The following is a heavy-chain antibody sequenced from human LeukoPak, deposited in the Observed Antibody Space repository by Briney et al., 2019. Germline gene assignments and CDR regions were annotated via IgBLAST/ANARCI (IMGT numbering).Heavy chain of an antibody. CDR2: VHYSWNT. J-gene: IGHJ5*02. V-gene: IGHV4-59*08. D-gene: IGHD5-12*01. CDR3: ARRQTEAAGYADNGNWLDP. Sequence: KPSETLSLTCTVSGSSISTYYWSWIRQHPGKGLEWIGHVHYSWNTFYDPSLRSRVTISLDTSDNQFSLNLSSVTAADTAVYYCARRQTEAAGYADNGNWLDPWGQGTLVTVSP. CDR1: GSSISTYY.